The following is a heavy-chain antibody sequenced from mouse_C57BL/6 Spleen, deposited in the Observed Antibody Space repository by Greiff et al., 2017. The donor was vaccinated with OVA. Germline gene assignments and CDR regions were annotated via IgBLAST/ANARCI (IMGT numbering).Heavy chain of an antibody. CDR1: GFNIKDDY. D-gene: IGHD2-2*01. Sequence: VQLQQSGAELVRPGASVKLSCTASGFNIKDDYMHWVNQRPEQGLEWIGWIDPENGDTEYASKFQGKATITADTSSNTAYLQLSSLTSEDTAVYYCTTYGYLYPMDYWGQGTSVTVSS. CDR3: TTYGYLYPMDY. V-gene: IGHV14-4*01. CDR2: IDPENGDT. J-gene: IGHJ4*01.